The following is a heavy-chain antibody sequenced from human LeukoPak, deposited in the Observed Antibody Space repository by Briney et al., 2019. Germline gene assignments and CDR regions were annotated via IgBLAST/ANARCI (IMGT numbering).Heavy chain of an antibody. CDR1: GGSLSGYY. Sequence: SETLSLTCAVYGGSLSGYYWSWIRQSPGKGLEWVGEINHGGSTNYNPSLKSRVTMSVDTSKNHFSLKLSSVTAADTAVYFCAREGRMSMGIEYWGQGTLVTVSS. D-gene: IGHD4/OR15-4a*01. CDR2: INHGGST. V-gene: IGHV4-34*01. J-gene: IGHJ4*02. CDR3: AREGRMSMGIEY.